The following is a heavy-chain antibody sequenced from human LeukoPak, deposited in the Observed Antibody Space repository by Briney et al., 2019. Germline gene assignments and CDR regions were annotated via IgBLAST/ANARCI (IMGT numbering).Heavy chain of an antibody. V-gene: IGHV3-21*01. J-gene: IGHJ6*02. CDR1: GFTFSSYS. CDR2: ISTSSTYI. D-gene: IGHD3-9*01. CDR3: ARNAVRYFDWLLDALYYYYYGMDV. Sequence: GGSLRLSCAASGFTFSSYSMNWVRQAPGKGLEWVSSISTSSTYIYYADSVKGRFTISRDNAKNSLYLQMNSLRDEDTAVYYCARNAVRYFDWLLDALYYYYYGMDVWGQGTTVTVSS.